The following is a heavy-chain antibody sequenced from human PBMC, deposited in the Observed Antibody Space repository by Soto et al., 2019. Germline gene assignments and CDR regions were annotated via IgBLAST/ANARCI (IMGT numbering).Heavy chain of an antibody. CDR2: ISYDRSNK. CDR1: GFTFISYG. V-gene: IGHV3-30*18. Sequence: GALRLCGAASGFTFISYGMHWVRQAPGKGLEWVAVISYDRSNKYSADSVKGRFTISRDNSKNTLYLQMNSLRAEDTAVYYCAKGEAVAVYYFDYWGQGTLVTVSS. D-gene: IGHD6-19*01. J-gene: IGHJ4*02. CDR3: AKGEAVAVYYFDY.